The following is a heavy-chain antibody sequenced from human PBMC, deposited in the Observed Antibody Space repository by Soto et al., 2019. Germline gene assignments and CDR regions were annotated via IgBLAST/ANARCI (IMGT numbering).Heavy chain of an antibody. CDR2: INHSGST. J-gene: IGHJ6*02. V-gene: IGHV4-34*01. CDR1: GGSFSGYY. Sequence: SETLSLTCAFYGGSFSGYYWSLIRQPPGKGLEWIGEINHSGSTNYNPSLKSRVTISVDTSKNQFSLKLSSVTAADTAVYYCARGHLWFGELFYYYYGMDVWGQGTTVTVSS. CDR3: ARGHLWFGELFYYYYGMDV. D-gene: IGHD3-10*01.